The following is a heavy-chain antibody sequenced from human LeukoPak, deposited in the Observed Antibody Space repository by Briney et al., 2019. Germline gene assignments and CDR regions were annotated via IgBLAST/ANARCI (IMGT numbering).Heavy chain of an antibody. CDR2: IKEDGTEK. Sequence: GGSLRLSYAASGFTFSSYWMTWVRQAPGKGLEWVANIKEDGTEKYYVDSVKGRFTISRDNAKNSLYLQMNSLRAEDTAVYYCARRFSHGSIDYWGQGILVTVSS. CDR3: ARRFSHGSIDY. D-gene: IGHD5-24*01. CDR1: GFTFSSYW. V-gene: IGHV3-7*04. J-gene: IGHJ4*02.